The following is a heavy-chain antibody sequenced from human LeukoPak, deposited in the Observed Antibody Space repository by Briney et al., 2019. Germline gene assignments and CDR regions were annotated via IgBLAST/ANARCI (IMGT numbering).Heavy chain of an antibody. V-gene: IGHV6-1*01. CDR3: ARDNDGSYSYYYYYMDV. J-gene: IGHJ6*03. CDR2: TYYRSKWYN. Sequence: SQTLSLTCAISGDSVSSNSAAWNWIRQSPSRGLEWLGRTYYRSKWYNDYAVSVKSRIAINPDTSKNQFSLQLNSVTPEDTAVYYCARDNDGSYSYYYYYMDVWGKGTTVTVSS. D-gene: IGHD1-26*01. CDR1: GDSVSSNSAA.